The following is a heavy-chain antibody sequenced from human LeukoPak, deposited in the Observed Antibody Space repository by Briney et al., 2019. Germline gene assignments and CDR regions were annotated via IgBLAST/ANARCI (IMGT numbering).Heavy chain of an antibody. CDR3: AKGLYGGNPTDAFDI. Sequence: GGSLRLSCAASGFTFSSYAMSWVRQAPGKGLGWVSAISGSGGSTYYAYSVKGRFTITRDNSKNTLYLQINSLRAEDTAVYYCAKGLYGGNPTDAFDIWGQGTMVTVSS. D-gene: IGHD4-23*01. CDR1: GFTFSSYA. J-gene: IGHJ3*02. V-gene: IGHV3-23*01. CDR2: ISGSGGST.